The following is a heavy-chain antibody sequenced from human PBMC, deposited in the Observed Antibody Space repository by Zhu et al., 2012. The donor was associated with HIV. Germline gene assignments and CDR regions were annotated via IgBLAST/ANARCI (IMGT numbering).Heavy chain of an antibody. D-gene: IGHD2-2*01. CDR1: GFTFSDYY. Sequence: QVQLVESGGGLVKPGGSLRLSCAASGFTFSDYYMSWIRQAPGKGLEWVSYISSSGSTIYYADSVKGRFTISRDNAKNSLYLQMNSLRAEDTAVYYCARDVWRRVVVVPADAAYYYYGMDVWGQGTTVTVSS. V-gene: IGHV3-11*04. J-gene: IGHJ6*02. CDR3: ARDVWRRVVVVPADAAYYYYGMDV. CDR2: ISSSGSTI.